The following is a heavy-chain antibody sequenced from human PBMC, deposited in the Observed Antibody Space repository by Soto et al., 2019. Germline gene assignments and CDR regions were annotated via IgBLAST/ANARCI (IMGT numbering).Heavy chain of an antibody. CDR2: TYYRSNWYH. J-gene: IGHJ5*02. Sequence: PSQTLSLTCVISGDSVSRDTAAWNWIRQSPSRGLEWLGRTYYRSNWYHDYAPSVKTRIRINADSSKNQFSLQLDSLSPDDTAVYYCARDPDNCLDPWGQGTLVTVSS. CDR3: ARDPDNCLDP. V-gene: IGHV6-1*01. CDR1: GDSVSRDTAA.